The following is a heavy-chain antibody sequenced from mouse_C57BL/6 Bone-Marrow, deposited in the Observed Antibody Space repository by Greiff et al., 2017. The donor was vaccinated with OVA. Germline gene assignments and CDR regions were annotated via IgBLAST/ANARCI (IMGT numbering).Heavy chain of an antibody. V-gene: IGHV1-53*01. D-gene: IGHD2-4*01. CDR1: GYTFTSYW. CDR2: INPSNGGT. Sequence: QVQLQQPGTELVKPGASVKLSCKASGYTFTSYWMHWVKQRPGQGLEWIGNINPSNGGTNYNEKFKSKATLTVDKSSSTAYMQLSSLTSEDSAVYYWARGDYDYDGAMDDWGQGTSVTVSS. J-gene: IGHJ4*01. CDR3: ARGDYDYDGAMDD.